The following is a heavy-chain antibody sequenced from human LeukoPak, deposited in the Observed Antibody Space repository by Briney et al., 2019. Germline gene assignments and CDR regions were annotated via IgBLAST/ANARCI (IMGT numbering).Heavy chain of an antibody. CDR1: GFTFSSYG. D-gene: IGHD6-19*01. Sequence: GGSLRLSCAASGFTFSSYGMHWVRQAPGKGLEWVAVISYDGSNKYYADSVKGRFTISRDNSKDTLYLQMNSLRAEDTAVYYCAKDPIAVAGNNYYRMDVWGQGTTVTVSS. J-gene: IGHJ6*02. V-gene: IGHV3-30*18. CDR3: AKDPIAVAGNNYYRMDV. CDR2: ISYDGSNK.